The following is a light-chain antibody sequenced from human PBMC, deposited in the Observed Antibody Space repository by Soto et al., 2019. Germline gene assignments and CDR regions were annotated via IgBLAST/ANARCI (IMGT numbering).Light chain of an antibody. V-gene: IGKV1-5*03. Sequence: DIKLAQSTSFLSAAVEERVSITCPASQSISSWLAWYQQKPGKAPKLLIYKASTLKSGVPSRFSGSGSGTEFTLTISSLQPDDFATYYCQHYNSYSEAFGQGTKVDIK. J-gene: IGKJ1*01. CDR2: KAS. CDR1: QSISSW. CDR3: QHYNSYSEA.